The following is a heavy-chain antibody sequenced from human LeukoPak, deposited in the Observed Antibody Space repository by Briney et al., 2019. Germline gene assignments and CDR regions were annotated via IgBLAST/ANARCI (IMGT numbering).Heavy chain of an antibody. V-gene: IGHV4-34*01. Sequence: PSETLSLTCAVYGGPFSPYYWFWIRRPPGKGLEWIGEVTHSGSINYNPSLKSRITISVDTSKNQFSLRVTSVTAADTAVYYCARGRRSGLSGAVDHWGQGTLVTVSS. CDR2: VTHSGSI. D-gene: IGHD6-19*01. CDR3: ARGRRSGLSGAVDH. CDR1: GGPFSPYY. J-gene: IGHJ5*02.